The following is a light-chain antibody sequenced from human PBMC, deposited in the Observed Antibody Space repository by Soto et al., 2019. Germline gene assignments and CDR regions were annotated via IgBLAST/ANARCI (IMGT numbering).Light chain of an antibody. V-gene: IGKV3D-20*02. CDR1: QSVSSGH. J-gene: IGKJ5*01. CDR3: QQRADWPIT. Sequence: DIVWPQYPDPLSFSPGERASLSCRASQSVSSGHLAWYQQKPGQAPRLLIYGASNRATGIPARFSGSGSGTDFTLTISSLEPDDFAVYYCQQRADWPITFGQGARLEI. CDR2: GAS.